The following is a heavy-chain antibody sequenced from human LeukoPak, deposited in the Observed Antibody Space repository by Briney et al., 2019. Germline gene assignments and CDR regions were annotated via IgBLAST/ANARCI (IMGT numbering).Heavy chain of an antibody. J-gene: IGHJ4*02. CDR1: GGSISNTNSY. Sequence: SETLSLTCTVSGGSISNTNSYWGWVRQPPGEGLTWIGSLHYSGSTYYDPSLKSRVTMSADTSKNHFSLRLNSLTAADTAVYYCARAPAYYDGSGVSGNFFHCWGQGALVTVSS. CDR3: ARAPAYYDGSGVSGNFFHC. D-gene: IGHD3-10*01. CDR2: LHYSGST. V-gene: IGHV4-39*02.